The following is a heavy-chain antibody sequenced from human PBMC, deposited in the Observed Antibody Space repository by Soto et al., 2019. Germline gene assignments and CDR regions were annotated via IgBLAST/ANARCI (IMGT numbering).Heavy chain of an antibody. CDR2: INPNSGGT. V-gene: IGHV1-2*02. J-gene: IGHJ6*02. CDR3: ARDNGPYSSSWYFYYYYGMDV. D-gene: IGHD6-13*01. Sequence: ASVQVSCKASGYTFTGYYMHWVRQAPGQGLELMGWINPNSGGTNYAQKFQGRVTMTRDTSISTAYMELSRLRSDDTAVYYCARDNGPYSSSWYFYYYYGMDVWGQGTTVTVSS. CDR1: GYTFTGYY.